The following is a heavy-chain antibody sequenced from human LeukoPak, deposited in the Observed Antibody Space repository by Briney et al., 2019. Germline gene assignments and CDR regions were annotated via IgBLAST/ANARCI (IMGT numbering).Heavy chain of an antibody. V-gene: IGHV5-51*01. CDR2: IYPADSDT. D-gene: IGHD3-22*01. CDR1: GYSFTSYW. Sequence: RGESLKISCKGSGYSFTSYWIGWVRQMPGKGLEWMGIIYPADSDTRYSPSFQGQVTISADKSISTAFLQWSSLKASDTAMYYCARWRADMIVVDPSDYWGQGTLVTVSS. J-gene: IGHJ4*02. CDR3: ARWRADMIVVDPSDY.